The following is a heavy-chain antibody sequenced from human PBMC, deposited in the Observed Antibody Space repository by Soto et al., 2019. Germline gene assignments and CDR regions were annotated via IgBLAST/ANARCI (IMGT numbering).Heavy chain of an antibody. CDR1: GGSISSGDYY. CDR3: AREGLAAPYYYGMDV. V-gene: IGHV4-30-4*01. CDR2: IYYSGST. D-gene: IGHD2-21*01. Sequence: SETLSLTCTVSGGSISSGDYYWSWIRQPPGKGLEWIGYIYYSGSTYYNPSLKSRVTISVDTSKNQFSLKLSSVTAADTAVYYCAREGLAAPYYYGMDVWGQGTTVTVSS. J-gene: IGHJ6*02.